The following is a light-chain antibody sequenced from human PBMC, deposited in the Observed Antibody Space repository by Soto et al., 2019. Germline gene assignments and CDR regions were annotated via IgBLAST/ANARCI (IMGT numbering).Light chain of an antibody. CDR3: QQHDILPIT. V-gene: IGKV3-20*01. J-gene: IGKJ5*01. CDR2: DAS. Sequence: VWRLTAGTLALYAGGGAPLCCRASQSVSSGYLAWYQQKAGQAPRLLIYDASSRATGIPDRFSGAGPGTDYTLTLRRLEPEDFALYYCQQHDILPITFGQGTRLEIK. CDR1: QSVSSGY.